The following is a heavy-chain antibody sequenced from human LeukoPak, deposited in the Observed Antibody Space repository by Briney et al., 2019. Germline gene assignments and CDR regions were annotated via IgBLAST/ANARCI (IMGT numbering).Heavy chain of an antibody. V-gene: IGHV3-48*03. Sequence: PGGSLRLSCAASGFTFSSYEMNWVRQAPGKGLEWVSYILNSGTTTYYADSVKGRFTISRDNAKNSLYLQMNSLRAEDTGVYYCASRSSSLNWYFDLWGRGTLVTVSS. D-gene: IGHD2-2*01. CDR1: GFTFSSYE. J-gene: IGHJ2*01. CDR3: ASRSSSLNWYFDL. CDR2: ILNSGTTT.